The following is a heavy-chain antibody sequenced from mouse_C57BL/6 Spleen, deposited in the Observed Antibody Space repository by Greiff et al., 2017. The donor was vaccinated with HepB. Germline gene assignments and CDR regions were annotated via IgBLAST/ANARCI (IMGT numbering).Heavy chain of an antibody. CDR1: GYTFTSYW. J-gene: IGHJ4*01. Sequence: SGTVLARPGASVKMSCKTSGYTFTSYWMHWVKQRPGQGLEWIGAIYPGNSDTSYNQKFKGKAKLTAGTSASTAYMELSSLTNEDTAVYSGTSYRNCDYAMGYWGQGTSVTVSS. CDR3: TSYRNCDYAMGY. V-gene: IGHV1-5*01. D-gene: IGHD2-1*01. CDR2: IYPGNSDT.